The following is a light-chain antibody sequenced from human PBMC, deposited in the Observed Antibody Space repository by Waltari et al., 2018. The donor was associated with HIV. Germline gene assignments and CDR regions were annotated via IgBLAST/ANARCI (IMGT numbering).Light chain of an antibody. CDR1: SSHIGAGYA. CDR3: LSYDTSLSGSV. V-gene: IGLV1-40*01. J-gene: IGLJ2*01. CDR2: ASK. Sequence: QSVLTQPPSVSGAPGQRVTISCTGSSSHIGAGYAVHWYQQPPGTASRLLIQASKRRPSGVPDRFSGSKSGTSASLAITGLEAEDEADYYCLSYDTSLSGSVFGGGTKLTVL.